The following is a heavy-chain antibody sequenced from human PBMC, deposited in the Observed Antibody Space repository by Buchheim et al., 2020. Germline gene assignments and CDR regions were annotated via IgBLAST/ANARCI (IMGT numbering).Heavy chain of an antibody. V-gene: IGHV3-30*18. J-gene: IGHJ4*02. CDR3: VKERAIGRPARYFNL. D-gene: IGHD1-1*01. Sequence: QVQLVESGGGVVQPGRSLRLSCAASGFSFSNYGMHWVRQAPGKGLEWVGVISYDGSYTYYGDSVKGRFIISRDNSENTVFLKLYRQRVEETAKDYCVKERAIGRPARYFNLWGRG. CDR2: ISYDGSYT. CDR1: GFSFSNYG.